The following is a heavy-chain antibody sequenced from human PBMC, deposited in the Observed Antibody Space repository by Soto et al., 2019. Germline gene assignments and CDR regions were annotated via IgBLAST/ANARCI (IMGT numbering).Heavy chain of an antibody. J-gene: IGHJ5*02. D-gene: IGHD3-22*01. Sequence: SETLSLTCAVSGGSISSGYDYWCWLRQHPGKGLAWLGYISYRGSSYYPPSLNSRVTISADTSNNQFSLELRSVTAADTAVYYCARAWQTYYNSSGSQRLWFDPWGQGTLVTVSS. CDR3: ARAWQTYYNSSGSQRLWFDP. CDR2: ISYRGSS. CDR1: GGSISSGYDY. V-gene: IGHV4-31*11.